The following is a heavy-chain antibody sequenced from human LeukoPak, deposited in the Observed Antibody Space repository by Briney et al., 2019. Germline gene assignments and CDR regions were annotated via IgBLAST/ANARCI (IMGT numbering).Heavy chain of an antibody. V-gene: IGHV3-49*04. CDR2: IRSKAYGGTT. D-gene: IGHD3-9*01. J-gene: IGHJ4*02. CDR1: GFTFGDYA. CDR3: TRRYFDTPLN. Sequence: GGSLRLSCTASGFTFGDYAMSWVRQAPGKGLEWVGFIRSKAYGGTTEYAASAKGRFTISRDDSKSIAYLQMNSLKTEDTAVYYCTRRYFDTPLNWGQGTLVTVPS.